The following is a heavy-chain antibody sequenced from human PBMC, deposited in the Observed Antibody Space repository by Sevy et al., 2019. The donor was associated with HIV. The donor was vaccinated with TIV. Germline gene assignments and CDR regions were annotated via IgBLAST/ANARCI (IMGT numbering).Heavy chain of an antibody. D-gene: IGHD3-10*01. CDR2: IHHSGST. V-gene: IGHV4-38-2*02. CDR3: XXXXXXXXXXGNVFDY. CDR1: GYFISSGYY. J-gene: IGHJ4*02. Sequence: SETLSLTCTVSGYFISSGYYWGWIRQPPGKGLEWVGSIHHSGSTYYNPSLKSRLTISIDTSKNLFSLKLSSVTAADXXXXXXXXXXXXXXXXGNVFDYWGQGTLVTVSS.